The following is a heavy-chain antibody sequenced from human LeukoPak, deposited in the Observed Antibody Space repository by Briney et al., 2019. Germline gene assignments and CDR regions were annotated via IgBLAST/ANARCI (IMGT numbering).Heavy chain of an antibody. CDR2: IKQDGSEK. Sequence: GGSLRLSCEASGFTFSSYWMSWVRQAPGKGLEWVANIKQDGSEKYYVDSVKGRFTISRDNAKNSLYLQMNSLRAEDTALYHCARDGDYYCSSTSCYESYYWYFDLRGRGTLVTVSS. CDR1: GFTFSSYW. CDR3: ARDGDYYCSSTSCYESYYWYFDL. V-gene: IGHV3-7*03. D-gene: IGHD2-2*01. J-gene: IGHJ2*01.